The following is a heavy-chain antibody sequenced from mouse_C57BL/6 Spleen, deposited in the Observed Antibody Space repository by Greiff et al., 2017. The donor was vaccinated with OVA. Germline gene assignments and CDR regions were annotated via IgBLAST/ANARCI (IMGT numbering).Heavy chain of an antibody. Sequence: EVKLQEPGGGLVKPGGSLKLSCAASGFTFSSYAMSWVRQTPEKRLEWVATISDGGSYTYYPDNVKGRCTISRDNAKNNLYLQMSHLKSEDTAMYYCARDDYDGDWYFDVWGTGTTVTVSS. CDR2: ISDGGSYT. J-gene: IGHJ1*03. CDR3: ARDDYDGDWYFDV. V-gene: IGHV5-4*01. CDR1: GFTFSSYA. D-gene: IGHD2-4*01.